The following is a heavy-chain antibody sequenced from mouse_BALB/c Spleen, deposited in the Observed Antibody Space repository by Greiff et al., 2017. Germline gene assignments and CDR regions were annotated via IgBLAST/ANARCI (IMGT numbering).Heavy chain of an antibody. CDR2: IYPGNSDT. Sequence: VQLQQSGTVLARPGASVKMSCKASGYSFTSYWMHWVKQRPGQGLEWIGAIYPGNSDTSYNQKFKGKAKLTAVTSASTAYMELSSLTNEDSAVYYCTRPPLYYGNPWFAYWGQGTLVTVSA. CDR3: TRPPLYYGNPWFAY. J-gene: IGHJ3*01. V-gene: IGHV1-5*01. CDR1: GYSFTSYW. D-gene: IGHD2-1*01.